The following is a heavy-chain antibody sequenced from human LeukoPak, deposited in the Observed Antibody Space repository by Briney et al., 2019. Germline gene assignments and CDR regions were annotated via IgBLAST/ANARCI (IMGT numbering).Heavy chain of an antibody. D-gene: IGHD3-22*01. CDR1: GFTFSSYA. J-gene: IGHJ4*02. V-gene: IGHV3-30*18. CDR2: ISYDGSNK. Sequence: GGSLRLSCAASGFTFSSYAMHWVRQAPGKGLEWVAVISYDGSNKYYADSVKGRFTISRDNSKNTLYLQMNSLRAEDTAVYYCAKRGSGYYYFDYWGQGTLVTVSS. CDR3: AKRGSGYYYFDY.